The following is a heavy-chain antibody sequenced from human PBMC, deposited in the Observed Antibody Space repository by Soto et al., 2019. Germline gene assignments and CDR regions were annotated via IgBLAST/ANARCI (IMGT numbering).Heavy chain of an antibody. Sequence: SETLSLTCTVSGGSISSYYWSWIRQPPGKGLEWIGYIYYSGSTNYNPSLKSRVTISVDTSKNQFSLKLSSVTAADTAVYYCASLNYGGNFFDYWGQGTLVTVSS. CDR2: IYYSGST. D-gene: IGHD4-17*01. V-gene: IGHV4-59*01. CDR1: GGSISSYY. J-gene: IGHJ4*02. CDR3: ASLNYGGNFFDY.